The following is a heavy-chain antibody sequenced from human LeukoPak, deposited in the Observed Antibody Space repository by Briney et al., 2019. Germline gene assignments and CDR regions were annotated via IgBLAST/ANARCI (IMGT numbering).Heavy chain of an antibody. V-gene: IGHV3-48*03. CDR2: ISSSGSTI. CDR3: ARDLGQYYDTCDNWFDR. D-gene: IGHD3-22*01. Sequence: PWGSLRLSCAASGFTFSSYEMNWVRHAPAPGQERVSYISSSGSTIYYADSVKGRFTTSRDNATNTLNLQKNSLRAEDTAVYYCARDLGQYYDTCDNWFDRQGQGTLVTVSS. CDR1: GFTFSSYE. J-gene: IGHJ5*02.